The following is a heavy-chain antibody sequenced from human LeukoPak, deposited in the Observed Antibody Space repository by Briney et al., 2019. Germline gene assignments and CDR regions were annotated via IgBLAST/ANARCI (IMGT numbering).Heavy chain of an antibody. Sequence: GGSLRLSCAASGFTFSSYAMSWVRQAPGKGLEWVSALSNIGSSTSYADSVKGRFTISRDNSKNTLYLQMNSLRAEDTAVYYCARDNGYCSGGSCYSGAFDIWGQGTMVTVSS. CDR1: GFTFSSYA. J-gene: IGHJ3*02. D-gene: IGHD2-15*01. CDR3: ARDNGYCSGGSCYSGAFDI. CDR2: LSNIGSST. V-gene: IGHV3-23*01.